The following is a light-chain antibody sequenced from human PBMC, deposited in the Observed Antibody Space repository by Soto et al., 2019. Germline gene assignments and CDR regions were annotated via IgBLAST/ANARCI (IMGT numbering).Light chain of an antibody. J-gene: IGKJ1*01. V-gene: IGKV1-5*03. Sequence: DIQMTPSPSTVSASVGDRVTITCRASQSISSWLAWYQQKPWKAPKLLIYKAPSLESGVPSRFSGSGSVTEFTLTISSLQPDDFATYYCQPYYTDPCTFGHGTKVEI. CDR1: QSISSW. CDR2: KAP. CDR3: QPYYTDPCT.